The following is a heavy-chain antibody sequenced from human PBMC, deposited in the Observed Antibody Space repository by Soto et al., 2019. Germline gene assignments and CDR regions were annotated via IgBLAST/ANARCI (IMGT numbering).Heavy chain of an antibody. CDR1: GFTFSSYA. J-gene: IGHJ4*02. D-gene: IGHD6-19*01. CDR2: IDGSGGST. CDR3: AEAITVGLYRPFDC. V-gene: IGHV3-23*01. Sequence: EVQLLESGGGLVQPGGSLRLSCAASGFTFSSYAMSWLRLPPGKGLEWVSAIDGSGGSTNYADSVKGRLTISRDNSRNTLFLQMNSLRAEDTAVYYWAEAITVGLYRPFDCWGQGTLVTVSS.